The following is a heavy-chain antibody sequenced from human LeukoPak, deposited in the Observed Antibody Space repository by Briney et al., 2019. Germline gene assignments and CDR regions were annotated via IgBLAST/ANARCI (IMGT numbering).Heavy chain of an antibody. D-gene: IGHD3-10*01. J-gene: IGHJ5*02. Sequence: GASVKVSCKASGGTFSSYAISWVRQAPGQGLEWMGGIIPIFGTANYAQKFQGRVTITADESTSTAYMELSSLRSEDTAVYYCTRITWDVGDRFDPWGQGTLVTVSS. V-gene: IGHV1-69*13. CDR3: TRITWDVGDRFDP. CDR2: IIPIFGTA. CDR1: GGTFSSYA.